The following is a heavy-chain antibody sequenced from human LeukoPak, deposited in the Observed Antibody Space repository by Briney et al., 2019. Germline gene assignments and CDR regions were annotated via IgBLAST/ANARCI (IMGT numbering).Heavy chain of an antibody. CDR3: ARVAFGGVIGD. CDR2: ISSSSTI. Sequence: GGSLRLSCAASGSTFSSYSMNWVRQAPGKGLEWVSYISSSSTIYYADSVKGRFTISRDNAKNSLYLQMNSLRDEDTAVYYCARVAFGGVIGDWGQGTLVTVSS. CDR1: GSTFSSYS. D-gene: IGHD3-16*02. V-gene: IGHV3-48*02. J-gene: IGHJ4*02.